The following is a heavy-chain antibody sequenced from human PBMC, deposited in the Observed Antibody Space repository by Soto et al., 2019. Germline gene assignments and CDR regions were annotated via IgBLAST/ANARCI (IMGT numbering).Heavy chain of an antibody. CDR3: ARGSGSYYHYYYYGMDV. Sequence: ASVKVSCKASGYTFTSYGISWVRQAPGQGLEWMGWINAGNGNTKYSQKFQGRVTITRDTSASTAYMELSSLRSEDTAVYYCARGSGSYYHYYYYGMDVWGQGTTVTVSS. V-gene: IGHV1-3*01. CDR1: GYTFTSYG. J-gene: IGHJ6*02. CDR2: INAGNGNT. D-gene: IGHD3-10*01.